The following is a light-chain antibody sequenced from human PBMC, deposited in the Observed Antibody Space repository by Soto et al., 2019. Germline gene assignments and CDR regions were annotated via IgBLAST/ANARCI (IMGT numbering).Light chain of an antibody. V-gene: IGLV1-40*01. Sequence: QSVLTQPPSVSGAPGQRVIMSCTGSNSNIGAGFDVHWYQQLPGSAPTLLIYGNTNRPTGVPDRFSGSKGDTSASLTITGLQADDEADYYCQSYDITLRGNVFGPGTKLTVL. CDR1: NSNIGAGFD. CDR3: QSYDITLRGNV. J-gene: IGLJ1*01. CDR2: GNT.